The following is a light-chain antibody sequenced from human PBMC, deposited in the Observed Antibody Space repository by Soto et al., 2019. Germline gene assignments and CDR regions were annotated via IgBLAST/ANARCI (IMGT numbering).Light chain of an antibody. J-gene: IGLJ2*01. CDR1: SSDVGGYNY. Sequence: QSVLTQPPSASGSPGQSVTISCTGTSSDVGGYNYVSWYQQHPGKAPKLIIYGVNKWPSGVPDRFSGSKSGNTASLTVSGLQAEDEADYYCSSYAGGNIVIFGGGTKLTVL. CDR3: SSYAGGNIVI. V-gene: IGLV2-8*01. CDR2: GVN.